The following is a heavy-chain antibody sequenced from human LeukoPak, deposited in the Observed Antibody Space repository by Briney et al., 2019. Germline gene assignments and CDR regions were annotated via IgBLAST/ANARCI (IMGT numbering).Heavy chain of an antibody. CDR2: ISYDGSNT. J-gene: IGHJ4*02. Sequence: GGSLRLSCAASGLTFSSYGMHWVRQAPGKGLEWVALISYDGSNTYYADSVKGRFTISRDNSKNTLYLQMNSLRAEDTAVYYCAKDQLSYDSSGYADYWGQGTLVTVSS. CDR1: GLTFSSYG. V-gene: IGHV3-30*18. D-gene: IGHD3-22*01. CDR3: AKDQLSYDSSGYADY.